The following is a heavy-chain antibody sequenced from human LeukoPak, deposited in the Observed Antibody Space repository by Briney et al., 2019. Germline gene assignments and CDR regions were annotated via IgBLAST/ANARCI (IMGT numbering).Heavy chain of an antibody. J-gene: IGHJ6*02. D-gene: IGHD2-21*02. CDR2: IYSGGST. V-gene: IGHV3-66*01. Sequence: GSLRLSFAASGFTVRSNFMSWVRQAPGKGVGWVSGIYSGGSTCYADSVKGRFTISRDNSKNTLYLQMNSLRAEDTAVYYCASGLAVTAAVYFYYYGMDVWGQGTTVTVSS. CDR3: ASGLAVTAAVYFYYYGMDV. CDR1: GFTVRSNF.